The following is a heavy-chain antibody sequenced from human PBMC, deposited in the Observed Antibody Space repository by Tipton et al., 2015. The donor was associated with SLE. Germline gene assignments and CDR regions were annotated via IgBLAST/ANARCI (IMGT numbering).Heavy chain of an antibody. D-gene: IGHD2-21*01. J-gene: IGHJ3*02. V-gene: IGHV4-59*01. CDR3: ARGLGGEGAFDI. CDR1: GGSISSYY. Sequence: TLSLTCTVSGGSISSYYWSWIRQPPGKGLEWIGYIYYSGSTNYNPSLKSRVTISVDTSKNQFSLKLSSVTAADTAVYYCARGLGGEGAFDIWGQVTLVTVSS. CDR2: IYYSGST.